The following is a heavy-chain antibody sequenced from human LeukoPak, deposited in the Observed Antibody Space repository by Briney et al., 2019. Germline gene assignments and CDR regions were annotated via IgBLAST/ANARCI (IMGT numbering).Heavy chain of an antibody. CDR1: GGSISSGGYS. Sequence: SETLSLTCAVSGGSISSGGYSWSWIRQHPGKGLEWIGYIYYSGSTYYNPSLKSRVTISVDTSKNQFSLKLSSVTAADTAVYYCARGGREDSYNWGGFVDYWGQGTLVTVSS. V-gene: IGHV4-31*11. CDR2: IYYSGST. CDR3: ARGGREDSYNWGGFVDY. D-gene: IGHD5-24*01. J-gene: IGHJ4*02.